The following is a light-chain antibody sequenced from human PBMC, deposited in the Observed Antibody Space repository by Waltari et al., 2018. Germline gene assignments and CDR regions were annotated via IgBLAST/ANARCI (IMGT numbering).Light chain of an antibody. CDR1: QSIGSL. CDR3: QNYDEGSPTSA. CDR2: LAS. V-gene: IGKV1-5*03. Sequence: DIQMTQSPSTLSASIGDRVTITCRASQSIGSLLAWYQQKPGKAPKLLIYLASKLHSGVPSRCSASESGTEFTLSIDSLEPDDFATYYCQNYDEGSPTSAFGQGTKVEIK. J-gene: IGKJ1*01.